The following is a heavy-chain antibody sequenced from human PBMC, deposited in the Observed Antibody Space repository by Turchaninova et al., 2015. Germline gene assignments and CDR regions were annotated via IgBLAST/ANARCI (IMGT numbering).Heavy chain of an antibody. V-gene: IGHV3-21*01. J-gene: IGHJ4*02. CDR2: ISSSSSYI. CDR3: ARLGEGYYDSSGYYQKDY. CDR1: GLTFSSYN. D-gene: IGHD3-22*01. Sequence: EVQLVESGGGLVKPGVSRRRSCAASGLTFSSYNMNRVRKAPGKGLEWVSSISSSSSYIYYADSVKGRFTISRDNAKNSLYLQMNSLRAEDTAVYYCARLGEGYYDSSGYYQKDYWGQGTLVTVSS.